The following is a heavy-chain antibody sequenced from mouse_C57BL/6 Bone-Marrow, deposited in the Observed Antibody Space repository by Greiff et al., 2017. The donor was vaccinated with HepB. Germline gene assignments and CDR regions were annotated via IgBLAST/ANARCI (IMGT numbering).Heavy chain of an antibody. D-gene: IGHD1-1*01. Sequence: DVHLVESGGGLVKPGGSLKLSCAASGFTFSDYGMHWVRQAPEKGLEWVAYISSGSSTIYYADTVKGRFTIARDNAKNTLFLQMTSLRSEDTAMYYCARYYYPYYWGQGTTLTVSS. V-gene: IGHV5-17*01. CDR1: GFTFSDYG. J-gene: IGHJ2*01. CDR3: ARYYYPYY. CDR2: ISSGSSTI.